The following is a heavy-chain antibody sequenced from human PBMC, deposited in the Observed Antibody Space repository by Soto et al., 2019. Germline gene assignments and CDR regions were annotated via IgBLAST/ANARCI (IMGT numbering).Heavy chain of an antibody. CDR1: GFTVSSNY. Sequence: GGSLRLSCAASGFTVSSNYMSWVRQAPGKGLEWVSVIYSGGSTYYADSVKGRFTISRHNSKNTLYLQMNSLRAEDTAVYYCASGYYYDSSGYPFDYWGQGTLVTVSS. CDR2: IYSGGST. V-gene: IGHV3-53*04. CDR3: ASGYYYDSSGYPFDY. J-gene: IGHJ4*02. D-gene: IGHD3-22*01.